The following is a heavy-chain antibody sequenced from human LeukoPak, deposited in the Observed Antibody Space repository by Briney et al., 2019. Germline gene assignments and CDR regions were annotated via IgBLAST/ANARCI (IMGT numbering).Heavy chain of an antibody. Sequence: SETLSLTCTVSGGSISSGGYYWSWIRQHPGKGLEWIGYIYYSGSTYYNPSLKSRVTISVDTSKNQFSLKLSSVTAADMAVYYCARAATYYYDSSGYPDYWGQGTLVTVSS. V-gene: IGHV4-31*03. CDR1: GGSISSGGYY. CDR2: IYYSGST. J-gene: IGHJ4*02. CDR3: ARAATYYYDSSGYPDY. D-gene: IGHD3-22*01.